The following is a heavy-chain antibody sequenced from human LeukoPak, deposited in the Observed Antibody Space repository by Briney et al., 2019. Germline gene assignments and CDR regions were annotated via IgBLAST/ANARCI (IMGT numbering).Heavy chain of an antibody. D-gene: IGHD4-17*01. CDR2: IYYSGST. J-gene: IGHJ4*02. CDR3: ARVGPSDYGDLSFDY. CDR1: GGSISSYY. Sequence: SETLSLTCTVSGGSISSYYWSWIPQPPGKGLEWIGYIYYSGSTNYNPSLKRRVTISVDTSKNQFSLKLSSVTGADTAVYYCARVGPSDYGDLSFDYWGQGTLVTVSS. V-gene: IGHV4-59*01.